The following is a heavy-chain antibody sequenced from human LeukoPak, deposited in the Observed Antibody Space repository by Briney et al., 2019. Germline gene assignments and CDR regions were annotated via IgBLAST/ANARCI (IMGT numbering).Heavy chain of an antibody. J-gene: IGHJ4*02. Sequence: SETLSLTCAVYGGSFSGYYWSWIRQPPGKGLEWIGEINHSGSTNYNPSLKSRVTISVDTSKNQFSLKLSSVTAADTAVYYCARQLNDYVWGSYRPSPFDDWGQGTLVTVSS. CDR3: ARQLNDYVWGSYRPSPFDD. CDR2: INHSGST. CDR1: GGSFSGYY. D-gene: IGHD3-16*02. V-gene: IGHV4-34*01.